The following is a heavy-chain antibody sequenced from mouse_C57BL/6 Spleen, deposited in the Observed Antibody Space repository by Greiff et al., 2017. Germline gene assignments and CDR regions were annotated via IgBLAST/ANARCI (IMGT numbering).Heavy chain of an antibody. CDR2: IHPNSGST. J-gene: IGHJ3*01. CDR3: ARPSNYDGSSYGFAY. Sequence: VQLQQPGAELVKPGASVKLSCKASGYTFTSYWMHWVKQRPGQGLEWIGMIHPNSGSTNYNEKFKSKATLTVDKSSSTAYMQLSSLTSEDSAVYYCARPSNYDGSSYGFAYWGQGTLVTVSA. V-gene: IGHV1-64*01. CDR1: GYTFTSYW. D-gene: IGHD1-1*01.